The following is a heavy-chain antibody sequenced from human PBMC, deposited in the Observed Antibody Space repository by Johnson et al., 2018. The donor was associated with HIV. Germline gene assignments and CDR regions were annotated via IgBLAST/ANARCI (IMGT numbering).Heavy chain of an antibody. CDR2: ISGSGGST. V-gene: IGHV3-23*04. CDR1: GFTFSSYA. Sequence: VKLVESGGGLIQPGGSLRLSCAASGFTFSSYAMSWVRQAPGKGLEWVSAISGSGGSTYYADSVKGRFAISRDNSKNTRYLQMNSLRAEDTAVYYCARGKAAADSPNAFDIWGQGTMVTVSS. D-gene: IGHD6-13*01. CDR3: ARGKAAADSPNAFDI. J-gene: IGHJ3*02.